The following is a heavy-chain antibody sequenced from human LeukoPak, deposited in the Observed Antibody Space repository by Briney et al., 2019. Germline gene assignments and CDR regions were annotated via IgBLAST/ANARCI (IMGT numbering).Heavy chain of an antibody. Sequence: GGSLRLSCAASGFTFSSYAMSWVRQAPGKGLEWVSGINWNGGSTGYADSVKGRFTISRDNAKNSLYLQMNSLRAEDTALYYCARESNYAGSVDYWGQGTLVTVSS. CDR3: ARESNYAGSVDY. CDR1: GFTFSSYA. V-gene: IGHV3-20*04. J-gene: IGHJ4*02. CDR2: INWNGGST. D-gene: IGHD4-11*01.